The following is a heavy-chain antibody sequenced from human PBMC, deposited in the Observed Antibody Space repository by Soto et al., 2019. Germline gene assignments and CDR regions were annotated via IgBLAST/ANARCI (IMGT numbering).Heavy chain of an antibody. CDR2: IWYDGSNK. J-gene: IGHJ4*02. Sequence: QVQLVESGGGVLQPGRSLRLSCAASGFTFSNYGMHWVRQAPGKGLERVAIIWYDGSNKYYADSVKGRFTISRDNSRNTLYLQMNSLRAEDTAVYYCARDQGVGIASTDVGGFDYWGPGTLVTVSS. CDR3: ARDQGVGIASTDVGGFDY. D-gene: IGHD6-13*01. CDR1: GFTFSNYG. V-gene: IGHV3-33*01.